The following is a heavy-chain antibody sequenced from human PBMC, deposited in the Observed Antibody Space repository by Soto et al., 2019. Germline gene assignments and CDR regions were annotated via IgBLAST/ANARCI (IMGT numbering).Heavy chain of an antibody. Sequence: ASVKVSCKASGYTFTSYGISWVRQAPGQGLEWMGWISAYNGNTNYAQKLQGRVTMTTDTSTSTAYMELRSLRSDDTAVYYCARDPGGIAAAGRIDYWGQATLVTVSS. D-gene: IGHD6-13*01. J-gene: IGHJ4*02. CDR1: GYTFTSYG. CDR2: ISAYNGNT. V-gene: IGHV1-18*01. CDR3: ARDPGGIAAAGRIDY.